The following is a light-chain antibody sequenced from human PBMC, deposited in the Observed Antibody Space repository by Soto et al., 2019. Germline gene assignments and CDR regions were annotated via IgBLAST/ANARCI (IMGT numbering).Light chain of an antibody. V-gene: IGLV2-14*01. CDR3: SSYSSSSALV. J-gene: IGLJ3*02. CDR2: DVT. CDR1: SSDIGDYNY. Sequence: QSALTQPASVSGSPGQSITISCTGTSSDIGDYNYVSWYQQHPGKAPTLMIYDVTDRPSGVSNRFSGSKSGNTASLTISGLQAEDEANYYCSSYSSSSALVFGGGTKLTVL.